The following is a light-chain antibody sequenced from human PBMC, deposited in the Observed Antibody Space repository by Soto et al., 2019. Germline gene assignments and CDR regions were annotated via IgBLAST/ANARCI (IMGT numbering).Light chain of an antibody. J-gene: IGLJ1*01. CDR3: CSYTSIGTLV. V-gene: IGLV2-14*03. Sequence: QSALTQPASVSGSPGQSITMSCTGTSSDVGGYNYVSWYQQHPGKAPKFIIYDVSNRPSGVSNRFSGSKSGNTASLTISGLQAEDEADYYCCSYTSIGTLVFGTETKLTVL. CDR2: DVS. CDR1: SSDVGGYNY.